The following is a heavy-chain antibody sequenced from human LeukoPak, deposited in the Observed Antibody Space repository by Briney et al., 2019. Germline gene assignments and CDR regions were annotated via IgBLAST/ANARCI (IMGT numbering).Heavy chain of an antibody. V-gene: IGHV3-48*01. CDR3: AKEMGQATYCIGGRCYPSYGLDV. Sequence: QSGGSLRLSCAASGFTFSSYSMNWVRQAPGKGLEWVSYISSSSSTIYYADSVKGRFTISRDNAKNSLYLQMNSLRAEDTALYYCAKEMGQATYCIGGRCYPSYGLDVWGQGTAVTVSS. J-gene: IGHJ6*02. CDR1: GFTFSSYS. CDR2: ISSSSSTI. D-gene: IGHD2-15*01.